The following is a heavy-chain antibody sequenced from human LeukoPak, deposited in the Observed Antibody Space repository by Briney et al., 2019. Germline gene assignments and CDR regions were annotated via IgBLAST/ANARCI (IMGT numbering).Heavy chain of an antibody. Sequence: SETLSLTCTVSGGSIGSYYWSWIRQPPGKGLEWIGYIYYSGSTNYNPSLKSRVTISVDTSKNQFSLKLSSVTAADTAVYYCASASPGIAVAVDYWGQGTLVTVSS. V-gene: IGHV4-59*01. J-gene: IGHJ4*02. CDR3: ASASPGIAVAVDY. CDR1: GGSIGSYY. CDR2: IYYSGST. D-gene: IGHD6-19*01.